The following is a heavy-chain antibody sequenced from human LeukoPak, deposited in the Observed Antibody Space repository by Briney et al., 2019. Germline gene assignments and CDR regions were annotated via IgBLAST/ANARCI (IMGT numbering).Heavy chain of an antibody. J-gene: IGHJ6*02. CDR1: GFTFSSYA. D-gene: IGHD6-13*01. V-gene: IGHV3-64*01. Sequence: GGSLRLSCAASGFTFSSYAMHWVRQAPGKGLEYVSAISSNGGSTYYANSVKGRFTISRGNSKNTLYLQMGSLRAEDMAVYYCASSIAAADPLDYYYGMDVWGQGTTVTVSS. CDR3: ASSIAAADPLDYYYGMDV. CDR2: ISSNGGST.